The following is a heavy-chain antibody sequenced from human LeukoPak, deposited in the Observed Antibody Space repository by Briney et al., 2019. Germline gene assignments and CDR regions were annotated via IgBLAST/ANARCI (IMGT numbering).Heavy chain of an antibody. Sequence: GASVKVSCKASGYTVTSYDINWVRQATGQGLEWMGWMNPNSGNTGYAQKFQGRVTMTRNTSISTAYMELSSLRSEDTAVYYCARGSDRDYYYYYYMDVWGKGTTVTVPS. CDR2: MNPNSGNT. D-gene: IGHD1-14*01. V-gene: IGHV1-8*01. CDR3: ARGSDRDYYYYYYMDV. J-gene: IGHJ6*03. CDR1: GYTVTSYD.